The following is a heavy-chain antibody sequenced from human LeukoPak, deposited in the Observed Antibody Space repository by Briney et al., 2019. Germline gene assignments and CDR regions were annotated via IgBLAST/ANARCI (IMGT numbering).Heavy chain of an antibody. CDR1: GGSISSYY. Sequence: SETLSLTCSVSGGSISSYYWSWIRQPAGKGLEWIGRIYTAGSTDYNPPLKSRVPMSVDTPKNQFSLILSSVTAADTAVYYCARDVRGWSGFDYWGQGTLVTVSS. CDR2: IYTAGST. V-gene: IGHV4-4*07. D-gene: IGHD3-3*01. J-gene: IGHJ4*02. CDR3: ARDVRGWSGFDY.